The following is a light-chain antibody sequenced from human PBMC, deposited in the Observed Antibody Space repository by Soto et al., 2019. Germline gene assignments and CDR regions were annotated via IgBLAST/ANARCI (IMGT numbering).Light chain of an antibody. CDR2: GAS. V-gene: IGKV3-15*01. CDR3: QQYNNWWT. CDR1: QSVSSS. Sequence: EIVMTQSPATLSVSPGERATLSCRASQSVSSSLAWYQQKPGQAPRLLIYGASTRATGIPARFSGSGSETEFTLTISNLQSEHSAVYYCQQYNNWWTFGQGTKVEIK. J-gene: IGKJ1*01.